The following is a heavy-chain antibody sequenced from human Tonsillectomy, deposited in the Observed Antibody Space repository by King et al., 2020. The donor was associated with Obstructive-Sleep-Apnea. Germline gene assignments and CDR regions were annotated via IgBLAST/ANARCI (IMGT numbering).Heavy chain of an antibody. CDR2: ISYDGSDK. V-gene: IGHV3-30*18. CDR3: AKNRVGLTRIAAAQSLDF. CDR1: GFNFRSYG. D-gene: IGHD6-13*01. J-gene: IGHJ4*02. Sequence: VQLVESGGGVVQPGRSLRLSCVASGFNFRSYGMHWVRQAPGKGLQWVALISYDGSDKYYGDSVKGRFTISRENSKNTLYLQMNSLRTEDVAVYYCAKNRVGLTRIAAAQSLDFWGQGILVTVSS.